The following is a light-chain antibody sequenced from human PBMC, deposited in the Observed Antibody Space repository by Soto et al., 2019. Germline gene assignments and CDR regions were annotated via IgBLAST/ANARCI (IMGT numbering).Light chain of an antibody. Sequence: QSALTQPASVSGSPGQSITISCTGTSSDVCGYNYVSWYQHHPGKAPKLMIYDVSNRPSGVSIRCSGSKSDNTASLTISGLQPEDEADYHCSSYTTSNTRQIVFGTGTKLTVL. CDR3: SSYTTSNTRQIV. CDR2: DVS. CDR1: SSDVCGYNY. V-gene: IGLV2-14*03. J-gene: IGLJ1*01.